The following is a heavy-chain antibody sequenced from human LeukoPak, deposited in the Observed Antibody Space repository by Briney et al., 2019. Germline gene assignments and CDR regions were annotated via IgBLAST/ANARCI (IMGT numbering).Heavy chain of an antibody. J-gene: IGHJ4*02. D-gene: IGHD4-11*01. Sequence: ASVKVSCKASGYTFTSYGISWVRQAPGQGLEWMGWISAYNGNTNYAQKLQGRVTMTTDTSTSTAYMKLRSLRSDDTAVYYCARGDYSNAKTFFDYWGQGTLVTVSS. CDR1: GYTFTSYG. CDR2: ISAYNGNT. V-gene: IGHV1-18*01. CDR3: ARGDYSNAKTFFDY.